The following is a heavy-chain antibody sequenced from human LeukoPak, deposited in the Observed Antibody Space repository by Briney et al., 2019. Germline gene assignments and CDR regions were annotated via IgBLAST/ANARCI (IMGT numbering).Heavy chain of an antibody. V-gene: IGHV5-51*01. CDR2: IYPGNSDI. CDR1: GYSFASYW. J-gene: IGHJ4*02. CDR3: ARHLSSISSCPNY. Sequence: PGESLKFSCKGSGYSFASYWIALVRQMPGKGLEWMGGIYPGNSDITYSPSFQGQVTISADKSVSTAYLHWSSLKASDTAIYYCARHLSSISSCPNYWGQGTLVTVSS. D-gene: IGHD2-2*01.